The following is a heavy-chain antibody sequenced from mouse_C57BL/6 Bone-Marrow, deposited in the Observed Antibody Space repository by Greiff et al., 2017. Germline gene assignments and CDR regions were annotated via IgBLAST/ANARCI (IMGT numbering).Heavy chain of an antibody. J-gene: IGHJ4*01. CDR1: GYTFTSYW. V-gene: IGHV1-52*01. D-gene: IGHD1-1*01. CDR2: IDPSDSET. CDR3: AKTHYYGSSYGGYAMDY. Sequence: VQLQQPGAELVRPGSSVKLSCKASGYTFTSYWMHWVKQRPIQGLEWIGNIDPSDSETHYNQKFKDKATLTVDKSSSPAYMQLSSLTSEDSAVYYCAKTHYYGSSYGGYAMDYWGQGTSVTVSS.